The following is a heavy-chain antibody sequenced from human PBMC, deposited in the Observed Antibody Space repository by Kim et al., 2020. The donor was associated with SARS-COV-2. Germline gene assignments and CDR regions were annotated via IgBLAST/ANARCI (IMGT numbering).Heavy chain of an antibody. CDR2: IYYSGST. CDR3: ARRRVVGATKFDP. J-gene: IGHJ5*02. Sequence: SETLSLTCTVSGGSISSSSYYWGWIRQPPGKGLEWIGSIYYSGSTYYNPSLKSRVTISVDTSKNQFSLKLSSVTAADTAVYYCARRRVVGATKFDPWGQGTLVTVSS. V-gene: IGHV4-39*01. CDR1: GGSISSSSYY. D-gene: IGHD1-26*01.